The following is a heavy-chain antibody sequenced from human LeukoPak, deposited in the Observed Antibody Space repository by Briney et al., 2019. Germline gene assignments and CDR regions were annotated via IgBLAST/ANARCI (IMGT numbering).Heavy chain of an antibody. CDR3: ARVRGSSSAGSLDY. Sequence: PGGSLRLSCAASGFTFSSYAMTWVRHAPGKGLEWISLISGSGGSTSYADSVMGRFTISRDNSKNTLYLQMNSLRGEDTAVYYCARVRGSSSAGSLDYWGQGTLVSVSS. CDR1: GFTFSSYA. V-gene: IGHV3-23*01. D-gene: IGHD3-16*01. CDR2: ISGSGGST. J-gene: IGHJ4*02.